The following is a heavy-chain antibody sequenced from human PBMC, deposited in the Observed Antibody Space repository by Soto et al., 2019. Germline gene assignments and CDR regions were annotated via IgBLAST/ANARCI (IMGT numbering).Heavy chain of an antibody. CDR3: ARKTGTLYFYYYGMDV. CDR2: IIPLFGSA. V-gene: IGHV1-69*12. Sequence: QVQMVQSGAEVKRPGSSVRVACKASGGTFKTYAITWVRKAPGRGLEWMGGIIPLFGSANYSQNFQGRVTITADESTNTAYMELTSLRSEDTAVYYCARKTGTLYFYYYGMDVWGQGTTVTVSS. J-gene: IGHJ6*02. CDR1: GGTFKTYA. D-gene: IGHD1-1*01.